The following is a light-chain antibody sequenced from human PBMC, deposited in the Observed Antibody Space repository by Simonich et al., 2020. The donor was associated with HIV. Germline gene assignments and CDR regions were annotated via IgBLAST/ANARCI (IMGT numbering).Light chain of an antibody. CDR3: QQYYSTPIT. CDR2: WSS. Sequence: DIVMTQSPDSLAVSLGERATINCKSSQSVLYSSNNKNYLAWYQQKPGQPPKLLIYWSSSRASGVPDRFTGSGSGTDFTLTISSLQAEDVAIYYCQQYYSTPITFGQGTRLEMK. V-gene: IGKV4-1*01. CDR1: QSVLYSSNNKNY. J-gene: IGKJ5*01.